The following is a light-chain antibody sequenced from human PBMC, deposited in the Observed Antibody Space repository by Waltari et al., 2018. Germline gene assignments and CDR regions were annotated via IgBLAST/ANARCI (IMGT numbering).Light chain of an antibody. CDR2: GAS. CDR1: QTVRTTY. V-gene: IGKV3-20*01. Sequence: EIVLPQSPGTLSLSPVERATLSCRASQTVRTTYLAWYQQKPGQAPTLLIYGASSRATGIPDRFSGSGSGTDFSLTISSLEPEDFAVYYCQQYDISPLTFGGGTKVEIK. J-gene: IGKJ4*01. CDR3: QQYDISPLT.